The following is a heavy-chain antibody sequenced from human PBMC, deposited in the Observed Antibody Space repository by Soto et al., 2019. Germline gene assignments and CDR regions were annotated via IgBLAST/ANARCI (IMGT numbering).Heavy chain of an antibody. CDR2: ISSSSSYI. CDR3: ERDRGGYYYGSGRYYPDY. D-gene: IGHD3-10*01. CDR1: GFTFSSYS. J-gene: IGHJ4*02. V-gene: IGHV3-21*01. Sequence: EVQLVESGGGLVKPGGSLRLSCAASGFTFSSYSMNWVRQAPGKGLEWVSSISSSSSYIYYADSVKGRFTISRDNAKNSLYLQMNSLRAEDTAVYYCERDRGGYYYGSGRYYPDYWGQGTLVTVSS.